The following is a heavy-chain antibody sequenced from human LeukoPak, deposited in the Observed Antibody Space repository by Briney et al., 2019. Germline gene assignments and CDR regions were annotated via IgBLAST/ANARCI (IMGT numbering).Heavy chain of an antibody. CDR3: AKRGIVIRAVIIIGFHKEAYYFDY. CDR1: GFTFRSHA. D-gene: IGHD3-10*01. J-gene: IGHJ4*02. CDR2: ISGSGATT. V-gene: IGHV3-23*01. Sequence: GGSLRLSCAASGFTFRSHAMSWFRQAPGKGLEWVSSISGSGATTYYADSVKGRFIISRDTSNDTVYLQMSSLRVEDTAVYFCAKRGIVIRAVIIIGFHKEAYYFDYWGQGILVTVSS.